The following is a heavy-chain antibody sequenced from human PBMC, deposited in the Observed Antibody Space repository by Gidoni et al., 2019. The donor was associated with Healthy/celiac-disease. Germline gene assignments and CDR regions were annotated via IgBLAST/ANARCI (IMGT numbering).Heavy chain of an antibody. Sequence: EVQLLESGGGLVQPGGSLRLSCEASGFTFSTYAMSWVRQAPGKGLEWVSVISGSGGSTYYADSVKGRFTISRDNSKNTLYLQMNSLRAEDTAVYYCAKDLPAAAGSFYYFDYWGQGTLVTVSS. CDR2: ISGSGGST. CDR3: AKDLPAAAGSFYYFDY. CDR1: GFTFSTYA. V-gene: IGHV3-23*01. D-gene: IGHD6-13*01. J-gene: IGHJ4*02.